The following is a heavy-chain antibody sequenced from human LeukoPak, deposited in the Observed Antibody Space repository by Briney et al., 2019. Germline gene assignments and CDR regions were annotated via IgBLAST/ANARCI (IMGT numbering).Heavy chain of an antibody. CDR1: GFTFSSYA. D-gene: IGHD3-3*01. V-gene: IGHV3-66*01. CDR2: IYSGGST. CDR3: ASTIFGVVPYYYYGMDV. J-gene: IGHJ6*02. Sequence: GGSLRLSCAASGFTFSSYAMSWVRQAPGKGLEWVSVIYSGGSTYYADSVKGRFTISRDNSKNTLYLQMNSLRAEDTAVYYCASTIFGVVPYYYYGMDVWGQGTTVTVSS.